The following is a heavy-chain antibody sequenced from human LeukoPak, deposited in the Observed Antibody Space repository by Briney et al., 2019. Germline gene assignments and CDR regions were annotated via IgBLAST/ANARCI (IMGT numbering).Heavy chain of an antibody. V-gene: IGHV3-23*01. J-gene: IGHJ4*02. CDR2: ISGSGGST. Sequence: PGGSLRLSCAASGFTFSSYAMSWVRQAPGKGLEWVSAISGSGGSTYYADSAKGRFTISRDNSKNTLYLQMNSLRAEDTAVYYCAKDFVPLYYFDYWGQGTLVTVSS. D-gene: IGHD2-8*01. CDR1: GFTFSSYA. CDR3: AKDFVPLYYFDY.